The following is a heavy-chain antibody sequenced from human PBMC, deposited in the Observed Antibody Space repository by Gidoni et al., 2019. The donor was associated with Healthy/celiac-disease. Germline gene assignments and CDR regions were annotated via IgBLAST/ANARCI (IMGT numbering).Heavy chain of an antibody. CDR2: IWYDDSNK. V-gene: IGHV3-33*01. J-gene: IGHJ6*02. CDR3: ARLRQGSYYYGMDV. Sequence: QVQMVASGGGVVQPGRSLRLSCAASGLTFSSYGMHWVRQVQGKGLECVAVIWYDDSNKYYADSVKGRFTISRDNSKNTLYLQMNSLRAEDTAVYYCARLRQGSYYYGMDVWGQGTTVTVSS. CDR1: GLTFSSYG.